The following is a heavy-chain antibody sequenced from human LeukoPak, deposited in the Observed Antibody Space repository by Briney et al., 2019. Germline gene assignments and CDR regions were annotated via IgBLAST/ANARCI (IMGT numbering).Heavy chain of an antibody. V-gene: IGHV3-33*01. CDR2: IWYDGSQK. Sequence: GRSLRLSCAVSGFTFRNAGMHWVRQAPGKGLEWVAVIWYDGSQKYYADSVKGRFTISRDNSKNLLYLHMNSLRAEDTAVYFCARDRGDYNHNFDYWGQGTLVTVSS. J-gene: IGHJ4*02. CDR3: ARDRGDYNHNFDY. CDR1: GFTFRNAG. D-gene: IGHD4-17*01.